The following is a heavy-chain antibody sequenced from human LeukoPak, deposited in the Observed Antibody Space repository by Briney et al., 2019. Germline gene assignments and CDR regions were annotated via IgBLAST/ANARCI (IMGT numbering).Heavy chain of an antibody. CDR1: GFTVSSNY. D-gene: IGHD5-12*01. V-gene: IGHV3-66*01. J-gene: IGHJ4*02. CDR3: ARGPVYSGYDWDY. Sequence: PGGSLRLSCAASGFTVSSNYMSWVRQAPGKGLEWVSVIYSGGSIYYADSVKGRFTISRDNSKNTLYLQMNSLRAEDTAVYYCARGPVYSGYDWDYWGQGTLVTVSS. CDR2: IYSGGSI.